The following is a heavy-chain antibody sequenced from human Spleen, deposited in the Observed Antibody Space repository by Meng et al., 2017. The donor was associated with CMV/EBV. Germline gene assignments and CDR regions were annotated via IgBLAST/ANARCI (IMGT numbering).Heavy chain of an antibody. Sequence: TETLSLTCAVYGGSFSGYYWSWIRQPPGKGLEWIGEINHSGSTNYNPSLKSRVTISGDTSKNQFSLKLSSVTAADTAVYYWARGGIAAIFGVVIIRGMDVWGQGTTVTVSS. CDR3: ARGGIAAIFGVVIIRGMDV. J-gene: IGHJ6*02. V-gene: IGHV4-34*01. D-gene: IGHD3-3*01. CDR2: INHSGST. CDR1: GGSFSGYY.